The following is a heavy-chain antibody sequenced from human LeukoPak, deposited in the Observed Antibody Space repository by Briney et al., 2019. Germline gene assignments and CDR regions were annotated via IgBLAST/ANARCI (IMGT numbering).Heavy chain of an antibody. Sequence: GGSLRLSCAASGFTFSTYWMNWVRQAPGKGLEWVANMNQDGSEKYYLDSVKGRFTISRDNAKNSLYLQMNSLRAEDTAVYYCASTVTTSYWGQGTLVTVSS. CDR3: ASTVTTSY. V-gene: IGHV3-7*01. D-gene: IGHD4-17*01. CDR2: MNQDGSEK. CDR1: GFTFSTYW. J-gene: IGHJ4*02.